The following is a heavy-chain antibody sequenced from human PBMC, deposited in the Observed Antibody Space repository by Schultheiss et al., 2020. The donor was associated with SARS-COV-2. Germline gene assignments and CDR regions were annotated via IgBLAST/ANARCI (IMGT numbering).Heavy chain of an antibody. CDR1: GYTFTSYY. V-gene: IGHV1-46*01. D-gene: IGHD2-2*01. Sequence: ASVKVSCKASGYTFTSYYMHWVRQAPGQGLEWMGIINPSGGSTSYAQKFQGRVTMTRDTSISTAYMELSSLRSEDTAVYYCARAEEVVVKAFDIWGQGTMVTVSS. CDR2: INPSGGST. CDR3: ARAEEVVVKAFDI. J-gene: IGHJ3*02.